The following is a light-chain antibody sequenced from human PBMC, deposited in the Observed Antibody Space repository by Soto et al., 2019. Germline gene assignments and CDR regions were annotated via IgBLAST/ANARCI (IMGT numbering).Light chain of an antibody. V-gene: IGKV3-11*01. CDR3: QQRSNWHALT. CDR2: DAS. Sequence: EVVLTQFPSNLSLSPGESATLSCRASQSVSYYLAWYQQKPGQAPRLLIYDASNSAPGIPPRFSGSGSGTEFILTISSLEPEDFAIYYCQQRSNWHALTFGGGTKVEI. CDR1: QSVSYY. J-gene: IGKJ4*01.